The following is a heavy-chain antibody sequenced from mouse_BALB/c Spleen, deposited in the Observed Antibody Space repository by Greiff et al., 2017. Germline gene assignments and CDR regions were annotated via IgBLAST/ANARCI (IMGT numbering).Heavy chain of an antibody. J-gene: IGHJ2*01. D-gene: IGHD1-1*01. Sequence: VKLVESGAELMKPGASVKISCKATGYTFSSYWIEWVKQRPGHGLEWIGEILPGSGSTNYNEKFKGKATFTADTSSNTAYMQLSSLTSEDSAVYYGARRGNYGEVNDFDYWGQGTTLTVSS. CDR1: GYTFSSYW. CDR2: ILPGSGST. CDR3: ARRGNYGEVNDFDY. V-gene: IGHV1-9*01.